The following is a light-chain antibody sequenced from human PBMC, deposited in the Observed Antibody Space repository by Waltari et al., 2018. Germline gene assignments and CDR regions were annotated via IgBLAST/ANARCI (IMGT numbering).Light chain of an antibody. CDR3: AAWDDSLNAVV. J-gene: IGLJ3*02. Sequence: QSVVTQPPSASGTPGQRVTISCSGSSSHIGRNTVNWYQQLPGTAPKLLFYSNNQRPSGVPDRFSGSKSGTSASLAISGLQSEDEADYYCAAWDDSLNAVVFGGGTKLTVL. V-gene: IGLV1-44*01. CDR2: SNN. CDR1: SSHIGRNT.